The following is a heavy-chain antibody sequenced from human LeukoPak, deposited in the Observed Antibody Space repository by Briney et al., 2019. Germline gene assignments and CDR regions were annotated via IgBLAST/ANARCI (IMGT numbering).Heavy chain of an antibody. Sequence: PGGSLRLSCAASGFTFSNAWMSWVRPAPGKGLEWVGRIKSKTDGGTTDYAAPVKGRFTISRDDSKNTLYLQMNSLKTKDTAVYYCTTDLVVRQTRNYYFDYWGQGTLVTVSS. D-gene: IGHD1-7*01. CDR3: TTDLVVRQTRNYYFDY. CDR2: IKSKTDGGTT. CDR1: GFTFSNAW. V-gene: IGHV3-15*01. J-gene: IGHJ4*02.